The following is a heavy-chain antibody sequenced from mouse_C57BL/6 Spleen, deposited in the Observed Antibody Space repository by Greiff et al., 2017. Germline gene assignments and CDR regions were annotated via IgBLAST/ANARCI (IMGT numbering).Heavy chain of an antibody. CDR3: ARQVPLLPWFAY. CDR1: GFTFSSYG. CDR2: ISSGGSYT. J-gene: IGHJ3*01. V-gene: IGHV5-6*01. Sequence: EVKLMESGGDLVKPGGSLKLSCAASGFTFSSYGMSWVRQTPDKRLEWVATISSGGSYTYYPDSVKGRFTISRDNAKNTLYLQMSSLKSEDTAMYYCARQVPLLPWFAYWGQGTLVTVSA. D-gene: IGHD1-1*01.